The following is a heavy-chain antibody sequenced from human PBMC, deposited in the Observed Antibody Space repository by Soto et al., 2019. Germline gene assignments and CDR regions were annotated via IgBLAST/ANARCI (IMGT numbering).Heavy chain of an antibody. CDR1: GGSISSSSYY. CDR2: IYYSGST. V-gene: IGHV4-39*01. CDR3: ATLHYDILTGYYMNPPYFDY. D-gene: IGHD3-9*01. Sequence: SETLSLTCTVSGGSISSSSYYWGWIRQPPGKGLEWIGSIYYSGSTYYNPSLKSRVTISVDTSKNQFSLKLSSVTAADTAVYYCATLHYDILTGYYMNPPYFDYWGQGTLVTVSS. J-gene: IGHJ4*02.